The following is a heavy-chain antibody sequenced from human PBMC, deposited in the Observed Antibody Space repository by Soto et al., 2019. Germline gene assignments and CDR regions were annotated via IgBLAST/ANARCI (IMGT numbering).Heavy chain of an antibody. CDR1: GFTLSGYA. CDR2: ISSNGVGT. D-gene: IGHD6-6*01. CDR3: ARRARPDFYYMDV. J-gene: IGHJ6*03. Sequence: EVQLAASGGGLAQPGGSLRLSCAASGFTLSGYAMYWVRQAPGKGLEYVSGISSNGVGTYYANSVQGRFTISRDNSKNTEYLQMGSLRPEDMSVYYCARRARPDFYYMDVWGKGTTVTVS. V-gene: IGHV3-64*01.